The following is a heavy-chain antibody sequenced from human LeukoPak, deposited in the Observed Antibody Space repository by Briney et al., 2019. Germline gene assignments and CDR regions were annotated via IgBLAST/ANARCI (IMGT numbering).Heavy chain of an antibody. V-gene: IGHV3-23*01. J-gene: IGHJ4*02. CDR2: LIGGSGST. Sequence: PGGSLRLSCAASGFTSINYAMNWVRQAPGKGLKWVSVLIGGSGSTDYADSVKGRFTISRDNSKNTLFLQMNSLRAEDTAIYYCAKGAYDYIEIGYFDSWGQGTLVTVSS. D-gene: IGHD5-12*01. CDR3: AKGAYDYIEIGYFDS. CDR1: GFTSINYA.